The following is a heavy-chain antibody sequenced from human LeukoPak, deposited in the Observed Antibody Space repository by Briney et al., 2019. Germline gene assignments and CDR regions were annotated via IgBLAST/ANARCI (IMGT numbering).Heavy chain of an antibody. CDR2: ISWNSGSI. D-gene: IGHD4-17*01. V-gene: IGHV3-9*01. J-gene: IGHJ4*02. Sequence: GGSLRLSCAASGFTFSSYAMSWVRQAPGKGLEWVSGISWNSGSIGYADSVKGRFTISRDNAKNSLYLQMNSLRAEDTALYYCAKGRLMTTVTSYDYWGQGTLVTVSS. CDR1: GFTFSSYA. CDR3: AKGRLMTTVTSYDY.